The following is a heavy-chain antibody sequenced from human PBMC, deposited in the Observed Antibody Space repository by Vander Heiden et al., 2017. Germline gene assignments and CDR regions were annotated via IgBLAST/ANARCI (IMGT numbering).Heavy chain of an antibody. J-gene: IGHJ4*02. CDR1: GFTLSSYA. Sequence: EVQLLQSGGGLVQPGGPLSPPCAASGFTLSSYAMSWVRQAPGKGLEWVSSISGSGGNTYYADSVKGRFTISRDDSKNTLFLQMNSLRADDTAVYYCANDLYYGVKYWGQGTLVTVSS. D-gene: IGHD3-22*01. CDR3: ANDLYYGVKY. CDR2: ISGSGGNT. V-gene: IGHV3-23*01.